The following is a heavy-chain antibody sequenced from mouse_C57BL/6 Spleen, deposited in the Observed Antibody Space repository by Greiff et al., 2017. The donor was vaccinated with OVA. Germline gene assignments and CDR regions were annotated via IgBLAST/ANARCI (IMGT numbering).Heavy chain of an antibody. CDR3: ARGDYYYGSSQFAY. Sequence: EVMLVESGGGLVKPGGSLKLSCAASGFTFSSYAMSWVRQTPEKRLEWVATISDGGSYTYYPDNVKGRFTISRDNAKNNLYLQMSHLKSEDTAMYYCARGDYYYGSSQFAYWGQGTLVTVSA. V-gene: IGHV5-4*03. J-gene: IGHJ3*01. CDR2: ISDGGSYT. CDR1: GFTFSSYA. D-gene: IGHD1-1*01.